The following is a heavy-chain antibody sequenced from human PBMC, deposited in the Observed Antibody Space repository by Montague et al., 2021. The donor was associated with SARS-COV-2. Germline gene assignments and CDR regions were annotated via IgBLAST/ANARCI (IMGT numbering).Heavy chain of an antibody. CDR1: GGSFSAHS. D-gene: IGHD3-3*01. Sequence: SETLSLTCAVYGGSFSAHSWSWIRQSPGKGLEWIGEINHRGSTTYMSSLKSRVTMSVDTSKNQFSLKMSSATAADTAIYYCARGGLAGGNYDIWSFSYTSPLDYWGQGTQVTVSS. J-gene: IGHJ4*02. CDR3: ARGGLAGGNYDIWSFSYTSPLDY. V-gene: IGHV4-34*01. CDR2: INHRGST.